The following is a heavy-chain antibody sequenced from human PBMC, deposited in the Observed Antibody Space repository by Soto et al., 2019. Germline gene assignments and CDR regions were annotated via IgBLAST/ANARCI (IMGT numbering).Heavy chain of an antibody. V-gene: IGHV3-23*01. CDR3: AKHDFWTLYNTGLDS. CDR2: ISGSGGDT. Sequence: PGGSLRLSCSASGFTFTSYAMSWVRQAPGKGLEWVSGISGSGGDTKNADSVKGRFTISRDNFKNMLYLQMNSLRAEDTAVYYCAKHDFWTLYNTGLDSWGQGTLVTVSS. J-gene: IGHJ4*02. D-gene: IGHD3-3*01. CDR1: GFTFTSYA.